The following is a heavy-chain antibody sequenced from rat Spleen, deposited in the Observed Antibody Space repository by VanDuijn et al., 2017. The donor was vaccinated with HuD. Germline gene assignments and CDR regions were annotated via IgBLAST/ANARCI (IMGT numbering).Heavy chain of an antibody. Sequence: EVQLVESGGGLVQPGGSLKVSCAASGFTFSDYNMAWVRQAPTKGLEWVATISYDGSSTYYRDSVKGRFTISRDNAKSTLFLRMDSLRSEDTATYYCARSGYGGYYFDYWGQGVMVTVSS. CDR1: GFTFSDYN. CDR3: ARSGYGGYYFDY. V-gene: IGHV5-7*01. D-gene: IGHD1-11*01. CDR2: ISYDGSST. J-gene: IGHJ2*01.